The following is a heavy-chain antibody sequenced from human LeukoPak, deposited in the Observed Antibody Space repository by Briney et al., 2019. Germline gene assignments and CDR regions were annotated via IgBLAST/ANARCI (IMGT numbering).Heavy chain of an antibody. D-gene: IGHD3-22*01. V-gene: IGHV1-18*01. J-gene: IGHJ5*02. CDR2: ITAYNGNT. CDR1: GYTFTNYG. Sequence: ASVKVSCKASGYTFTNYGFSWVRQAPGQGLEWMGWITAYNGNTNYAQKLQGRVTMTTDTSTSTAYMELRSLRSDDTAVYFCARVSMHYDSSGYYPLGWFDPWGQGTLVTVSS. CDR3: ARVSMHYDSSGYYPLGWFDP.